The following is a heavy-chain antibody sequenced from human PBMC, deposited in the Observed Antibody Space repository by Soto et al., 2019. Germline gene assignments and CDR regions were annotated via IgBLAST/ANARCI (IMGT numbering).Heavy chain of an antibody. CDR1: GYTFTDYY. Sequence: QVQLVQSGAEVKKPGASVKVSCKASGYTFTDYYMHWVRQAPGQGLEWMGWINPNSGGANYGQRFQGRVTMTRDTSIGTAYMELIRLRHDDTAVYYCAGVKERAFVSLPYDSGMDVWGQGTTVTVSS. CDR2: INPNSGGA. J-gene: IGHJ6*02. D-gene: IGHD1-26*01. CDR3: AGVKERAFVSLPYDSGMDV. V-gene: IGHV1-2*02.